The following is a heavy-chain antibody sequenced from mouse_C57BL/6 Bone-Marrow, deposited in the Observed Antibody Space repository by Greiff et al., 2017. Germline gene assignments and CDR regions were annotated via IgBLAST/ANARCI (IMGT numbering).Heavy chain of an antibody. CDR2: IDPNSGGT. D-gene: IGHD1-1*01. CDR3: ARRLFITTVSYWYFDV. CDR1: GYTFTSYW. Sequence: QVQLQQPGAELVKPGASVKLSCKASGYTFTSYWMHWVKQRPGRGLEWIGRIDPNSGGTKYNEKFKSKATLTVDKPSSTAYMQLSSLTAEDSAVYYCARRLFITTVSYWYFDVWGTGTTVTVSS. J-gene: IGHJ1*03. V-gene: IGHV1-72*01.